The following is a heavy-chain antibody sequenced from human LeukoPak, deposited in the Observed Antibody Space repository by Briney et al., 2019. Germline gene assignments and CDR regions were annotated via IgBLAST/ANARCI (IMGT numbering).Heavy chain of an antibody. CDR3: AKDAWDIVVVPAAHPLEGYYMDV. CDR1: GFTFSSYG. Sequence: GGSLRLSCAASGFTFSSYGMHWVRQAPGKGLEWVAFIRYDGSNKYYADSVKGRFTVSRDNSKNTLYLQMNSLRAEDTAVYYCAKDAWDIVVVPAAHPLEGYYMDVWGKGTTVTVSS. CDR2: IRYDGSNK. D-gene: IGHD2-2*01. J-gene: IGHJ6*03. V-gene: IGHV3-30*02.